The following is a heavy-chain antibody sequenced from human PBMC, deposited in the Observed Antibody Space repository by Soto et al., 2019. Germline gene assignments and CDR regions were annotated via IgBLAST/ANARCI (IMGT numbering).Heavy chain of an antibody. CDR1: GFTVSSNY. CDR2: IYSGGST. D-gene: IGHD2-2*02. CDR3: ARDARLLYNYYMDV. Sequence: GGSLRLSCAASGFTVSSNYMSWVRQAPGKGLEWVSVIYSGGSTYYADSVKGRFTISRDNSKNTLYLQMNSLRAEDTAVYYCARDARLLYNYYMDVWGKGTTVTVSS. V-gene: IGHV3-66*01. J-gene: IGHJ6*03.